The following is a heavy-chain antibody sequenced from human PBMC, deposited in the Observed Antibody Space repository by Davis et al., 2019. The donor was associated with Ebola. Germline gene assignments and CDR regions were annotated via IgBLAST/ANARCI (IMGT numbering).Heavy chain of an antibody. CDR2: INHSGST. CDR3: ARDVGATTVGSIPSA. V-gene: IGHV4-34*01. J-gene: IGHJ5*01. Sequence: PSETLSLTCAVYGGSFSGYYWSWIRQPPGKGLEWIGEINHSGSTNYNPSLKSRVTISVDTSKNQFSLKLSSVTAADTAVYYCARDVGATTVGSIPSAWGHGTLVTVSS. CDR1: GGSFSGYY. D-gene: IGHD1-26*01.